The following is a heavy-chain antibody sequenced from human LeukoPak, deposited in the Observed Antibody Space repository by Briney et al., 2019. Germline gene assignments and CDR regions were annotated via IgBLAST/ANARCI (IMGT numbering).Heavy chain of an antibody. V-gene: IGHV3-30-3*01. Sequence: GGSLRLSCAASGFTFSSYAMHWVRQAPGKGLEWVAVISYDGSNKYYADSMKGRFTISRDNSKNTLYLQMNSLRAEDTAVYYCARSEGSYARGYVDYWGQGTLVTVSS. CDR1: GFTFSSYA. D-gene: IGHD2-2*01. J-gene: IGHJ4*02. CDR3: ARSEGSYARGYVDY. CDR2: ISYDGSNK.